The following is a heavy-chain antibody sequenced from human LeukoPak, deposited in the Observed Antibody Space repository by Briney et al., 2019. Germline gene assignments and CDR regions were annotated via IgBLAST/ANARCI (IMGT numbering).Heavy chain of an antibody. V-gene: IGHV4-4*07. J-gene: IGHJ4*02. CDR1: GGSISSYY. Sequence: PSETLSPTCTVSGGSISSYYWSWIRQPAGKGLEWIGRIYTSGSTNYNPSLKSRVTISVDTSKNQFSLKLSSVTAADTAVYYCARGYSSSWSPYFDYWGQGTLVTVSS. CDR2: IYTSGST. CDR3: ARGYSSSWSPYFDY. D-gene: IGHD6-13*01.